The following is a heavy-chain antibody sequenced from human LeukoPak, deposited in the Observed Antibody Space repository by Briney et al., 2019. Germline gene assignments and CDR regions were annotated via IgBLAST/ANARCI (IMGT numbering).Heavy chain of an antibody. V-gene: IGHV3-33*06. CDR3: AKDLRTTSGLGFFDY. CDR1: GFTFRNYG. J-gene: IGHJ4*02. CDR2: IWNDGSNK. D-gene: IGHD4-17*01. Sequence: GGSLRLSCVTSGFTFRNYGMHWVRQAPGKGLEWVAVIWNDGSNKYYADSVKGRFTISRDNSKNTLYLQMNSLRAEDTAVYFCAKDLRTTSGLGFFDYWGQGTLVTVSS.